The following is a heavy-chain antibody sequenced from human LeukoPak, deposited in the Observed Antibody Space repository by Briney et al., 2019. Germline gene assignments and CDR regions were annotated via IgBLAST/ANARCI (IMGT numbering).Heavy chain of an antibody. CDR1: GYTFTNHA. Sequence: ASVKVSCKASGYTFTNHAINWVRQAPGQGLEYMGWIDTNTGNPSYAQAFTGRIVFSLDTSVSTAYLEIRSLKAEDSAVYFCARRSMVQHMNVWGKGTTVIVSS. CDR3: ARRSMVQHMNV. CDR2: IDTNTGNP. D-gene: IGHD3-10*01. V-gene: IGHV7-4-1*02. J-gene: IGHJ6*03.